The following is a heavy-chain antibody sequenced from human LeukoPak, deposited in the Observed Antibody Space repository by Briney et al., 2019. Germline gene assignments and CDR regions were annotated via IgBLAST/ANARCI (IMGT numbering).Heavy chain of an antibody. J-gene: IGHJ4*02. CDR2: IYDSGST. D-gene: IGHD5-18*01. CDR1: GASIRSGDYY. V-gene: IGHV4-30-4*01. Sequence: SETLSLTCTVSGASIRSGDYYWSWIRQPPGKGLEWIGYIYDSGSTYYNPSLKSRITISVDTSKNQFSLKLSSVTAADTAVYYCAREKDSYGYIGYWGQGTLVTVSS. CDR3: AREKDSYGYIGY.